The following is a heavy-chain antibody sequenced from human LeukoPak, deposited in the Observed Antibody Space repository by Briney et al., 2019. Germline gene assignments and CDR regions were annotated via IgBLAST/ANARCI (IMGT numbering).Heavy chain of an antibody. V-gene: IGHV1-18*01. Sequence: ASVKVSCKASGGTFSSYAISWVRQAPGQGLEWMGWISAYNGNTNYAQKLQGRVTMTTDTSTSTAYMELRSLRSDDTAVYYCARLETGTTVWFDPWGQGTLVTVSS. CDR2: ISAYNGNT. CDR1: GGTFSSYA. D-gene: IGHD1-1*01. J-gene: IGHJ5*02. CDR3: ARLETGTTVWFDP.